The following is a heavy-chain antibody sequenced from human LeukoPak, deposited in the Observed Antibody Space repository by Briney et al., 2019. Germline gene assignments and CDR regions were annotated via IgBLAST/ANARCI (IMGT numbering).Heavy chain of an antibody. Sequence: GGSLRLSCAASGFTFSSYAMHWVRQAPGKGLEWVAVISYDGSNKYYADSVKGRFTISRDNSKNTLYLQMNSLRAEDTAVYYCARDGESPEMAVYYYYGMDVWGQGTTVTVSS. D-gene: IGHD5-24*01. CDR1: GFTFSSYA. CDR2: ISYDGSNK. CDR3: ARDGESPEMAVYYYYGMDV. J-gene: IGHJ6*02. V-gene: IGHV3-30-3*01.